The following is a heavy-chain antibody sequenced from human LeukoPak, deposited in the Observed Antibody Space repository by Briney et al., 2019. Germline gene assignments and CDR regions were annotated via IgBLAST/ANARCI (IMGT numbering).Heavy chain of an antibody. CDR2: IYTGGGT. D-gene: IGHD3-9*01. V-gene: IGHV3-53*05. CDR3: AKARYFDWLSLFDY. Sequence: GGSLRLSCAVSGFSVRTNFMSWVRQAPGKGLEWVSVIYTGGGTDHADSVKGRFTISRDNSKNTLYLQMNSLRAEDTAVYYCAKARYFDWLSLFDYWGQGTLVTVSS. CDR1: GFSVRTNF. J-gene: IGHJ4*02.